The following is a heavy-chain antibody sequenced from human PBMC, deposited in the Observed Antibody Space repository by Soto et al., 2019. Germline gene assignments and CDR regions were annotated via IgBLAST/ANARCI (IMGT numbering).Heavy chain of an antibody. Sequence: ASVTVSCKASGYTFTSHDINWVRQATGQGLEWMGWMNPNSGNTGYAQKFKGRVTMTRNTSISTAYMELSSLRSEDTAVYYCARWDYGDYARFDYWGQGTLVTVS. V-gene: IGHV1-8*01. D-gene: IGHD4-17*01. CDR1: GYTFTSHD. CDR3: ARWDYGDYARFDY. CDR2: MNPNSGNT. J-gene: IGHJ4*02.